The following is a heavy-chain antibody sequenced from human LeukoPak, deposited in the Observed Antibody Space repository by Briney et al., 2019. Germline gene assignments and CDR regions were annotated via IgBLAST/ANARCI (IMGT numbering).Heavy chain of an antibody. V-gene: IGHV3-48*01. CDR3: ARVRGPTVTTWYFDL. D-gene: IGHD4-17*01. Sequence: QPGGSLRLSCGASGFTFSTHGMIWVRQAPGKWLEWVSYISPRSATIYYADSGKGRFTISRDDARNSLFLQMHSLRAGDTAVYYCARVRGPTVTTWYFDLWGRGTLVTVSS. CDR2: ISPRSATI. J-gene: IGHJ2*01. CDR1: GFTFSTHG.